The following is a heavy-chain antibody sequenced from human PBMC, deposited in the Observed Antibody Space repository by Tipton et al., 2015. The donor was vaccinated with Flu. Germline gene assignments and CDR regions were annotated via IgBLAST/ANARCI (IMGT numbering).Heavy chain of an antibody. J-gene: IGHJ6*02. CDR1: ADSISSDYY. Sequence: TLSLTCTISADSISSDYYWGWIRQPPGKGLEWIGNIHYSGSPHYNPSLKSRVTISVDTSKNQFSLRLNSVTAADTAVYYCARARAPYYYYAMDVWGQGP. V-gene: IGHV4-38-2*02. CDR2: IHYSGSP. CDR3: ARARAPYYYYAMDV. D-gene: IGHD3-16*01.